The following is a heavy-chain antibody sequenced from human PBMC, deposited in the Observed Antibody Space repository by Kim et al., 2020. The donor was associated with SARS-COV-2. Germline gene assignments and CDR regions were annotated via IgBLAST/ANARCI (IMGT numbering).Heavy chain of an antibody. J-gene: IGHJ3*02. V-gene: IGHV3-48*03. CDR3: ARIARADAFDI. Sequence: IYYADAVKGRFTISRDNAKNSLYLQMNSLRAEDTAVYYCARIARADAFDIWGQGTMVTVSS. CDR2: I.